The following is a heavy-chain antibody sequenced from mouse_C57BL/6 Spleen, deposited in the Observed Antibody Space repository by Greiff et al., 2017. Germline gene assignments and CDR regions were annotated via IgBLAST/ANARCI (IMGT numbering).Heavy chain of an antibody. Sequence: VQLQQSGAELMKPGASVKLSCKATGYTFTGYWIEWVKQRPGHGLEWIGEILPGSGSTNYNEKFKGKATFTADTSSNTAYMQHSSLTTEDSAIYYCARRGAQATSWFAYWGQGTLVTVSA. CDR2: ILPGSGST. CDR3: ARRGAQATSWFAY. V-gene: IGHV1-9*01. CDR1: GYTFTGYW. J-gene: IGHJ3*01. D-gene: IGHD3-2*02.